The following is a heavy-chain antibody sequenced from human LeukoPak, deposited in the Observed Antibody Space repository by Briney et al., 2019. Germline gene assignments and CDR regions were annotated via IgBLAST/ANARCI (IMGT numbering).Heavy chain of an antibody. Sequence: GGSLRLSCAASGFTFSSYSMNWVRQAPGKGLEWVSSISSSSSYIYYADSVKGRFTISRDNAKNSLYLQMNSLRAEDTAVYYCAKDDSIVTQAYFDYWGQGTLVTVSS. CDR2: ISSSSSYI. V-gene: IGHV3-21*01. D-gene: IGHD3-22*01. J-gene: IGHJ4*02. CDR3: AKDDSIVTQAYFDY. CDR1: GFTFSSYS.